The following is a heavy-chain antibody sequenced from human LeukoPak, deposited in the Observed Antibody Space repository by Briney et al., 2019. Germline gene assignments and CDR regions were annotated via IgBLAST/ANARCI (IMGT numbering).Heavy chain of an antibody. D-gene: IGHD1-1*01. CDR3: AKSQSGNKEPF. CDR2: MSGSGDST. CDR1: GFVFTSYA. J-gene: IGHJ4*02. Sequence: GGSLRLSCAASGFVFTSYAISWVRQAPGKGLVWVSVMSGSGDSTYYADSVKGRFTISRDNSKNTLYLQMNSLRAEDTAVYYCAKSQSGNKEPFWGQGTLVTVSS. V-gene: IGHV3-23*01.